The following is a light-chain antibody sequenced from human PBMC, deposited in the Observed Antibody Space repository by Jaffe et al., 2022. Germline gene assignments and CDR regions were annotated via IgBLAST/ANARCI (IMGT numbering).Light chain of an antibody. V-gene: IGLV1-47*01. CDR2: NTN. J-gene: IGLJ3*02. CDR3: ASWDDSLSGHWV. Sequence: QSVLTQPPSASGTPGQKVTISCSGTTSNIGGNYIYWYQQLPGTAPKLLIYNTNQRPSGVPDRFSASKSGTSASLAISGLRSGDEADYYCASWDDSLSGHWVFGGGTKLTVL. CDR1: TSNIGGNY.